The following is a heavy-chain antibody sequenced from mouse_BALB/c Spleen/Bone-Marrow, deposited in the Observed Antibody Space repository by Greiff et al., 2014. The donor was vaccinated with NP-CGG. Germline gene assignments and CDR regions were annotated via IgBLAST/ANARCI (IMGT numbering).Heavy chain of an antibody. CDR1: GYTFSSYW. J-gene: IGHJ3*01. D-gene: IGHD2-3*01. Sequence: QVHVKQSGAELMKPGASVKISCKATGYTFSSYWIEWVNQRPGHGLEWIGEILPGSGTTHYNEKFKDKATFTADTSSNTAYMQLSSLTSEDSAAYYCARGGYDTSIFAYWGQGTLATVSA. V-gene: IGHV1-9*01. CDR2: ILPGSGTT. CDR3: ARGGYDTSIFAY.